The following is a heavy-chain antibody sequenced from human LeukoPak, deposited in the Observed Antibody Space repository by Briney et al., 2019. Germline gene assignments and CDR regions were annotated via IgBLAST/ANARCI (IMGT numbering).Heavy chain of an antibody. CDR2: INPNSGGT. CDR3: ARVYDSYYYYYYMDV. CDR1: GYTFTGYY. V-gene: IGHV1-2*02. D-gene: IGHD1-1*01. J-gene: IGHJ6*03. Sequence: VASVKVSCKASGYTFTGYYMHWVRQAPGQGREWMGWINPNSGGTNYAQKFQGRVTMTRDTSISTAYMELSRLRSDDTAVYYCARVYDSYYYYYYMDVWGKGTTVTISS.